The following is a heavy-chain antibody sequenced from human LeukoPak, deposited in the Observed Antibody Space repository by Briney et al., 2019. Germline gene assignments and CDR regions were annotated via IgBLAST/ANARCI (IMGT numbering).Heavy chain of an antibody. CDR1: GGSISNYY. CDR3: ATCSGTTCYD. V-gene: IGHV4-59*01. CDR2: IYYSGST. J-gene: IGHJ4*02. Sequence: PSETLSLTCTVSGGSISNYYWSWIRQPPGKGLEWIGYIYYSGSTNYNPSLKSRVTISVDTSKNQFSLRLRSVTAADTAVYYCATCSGTTCYDWGQGTLVIVSS. D-gene: IGHD2-15*01.